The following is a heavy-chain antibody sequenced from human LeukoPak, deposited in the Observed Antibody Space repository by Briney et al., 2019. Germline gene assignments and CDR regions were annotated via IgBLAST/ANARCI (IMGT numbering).Heavy chain of an antibody. D-gene: IGHD3-10*01. CDR1: GFTFGDYA. V-gene: IGHV3-49*04. CDR2: IRSKAYGGTT. Sequence: PGRSLRLSCTASGFTFGDYAMSWVRQAPGKGREGVGVIRSKAYGGTTEYAASVKGRFTISRDDSKSIAYLQMNSLKTEDTAVYYCTRTMVRGVVPNYYYYGMDVWGKGTTVTVSS. J-gene: IGHJ6*04. CDR3: TRTMVRGVVPNYYYYGMDV.